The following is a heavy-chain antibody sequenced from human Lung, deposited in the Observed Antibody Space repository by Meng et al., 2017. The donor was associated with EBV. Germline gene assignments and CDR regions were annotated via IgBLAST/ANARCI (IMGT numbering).Heavy chain of an antibody. CDR2: ISAYNGNT. CDR3: ARVEVGITSGDY. Sequence: QAQLVQSGGEVMKPGASLKVSCKASGYTFTNHGITWVRQAPGQGLEWMGWISAYNGNTNYAQTLQGRVTMTTDTSTSTAYMELRSLRSDDTAVYYCARVEVGITSGDYWGQGTLVTVSS. CDR1: GYTFTNHG. D-gene: IGHD1-26*01. J-gene: IGHJ4*02. V-gene: IGHV1-18*01.